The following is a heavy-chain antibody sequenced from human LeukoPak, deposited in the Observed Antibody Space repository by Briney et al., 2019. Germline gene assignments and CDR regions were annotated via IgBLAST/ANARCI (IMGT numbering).Heavy chain of an antibody. CDR2: INPTGDST. D-gene: IGHD5-12*01. J-gene: IGHJ4*02. CDR3: ARESGIYIVATIMWAPFDY. CDR1: GYTFTSYY. V-gene: IGHV1-46*01. Sequence: ASVKVSCKASGYTFTSYYMHWVRQAPGQGLEWMGLINPTGDSTGYAQKFQGRVTMTRDMSTSTDYLELSSLRAEDTAVYYCARESGIYIVATIMWAPFDYWGQGTLVTVSS.